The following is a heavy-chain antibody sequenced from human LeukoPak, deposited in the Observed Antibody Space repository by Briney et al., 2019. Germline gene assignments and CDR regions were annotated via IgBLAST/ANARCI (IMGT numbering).Heavy chain of an antibody. J-gene: IGHJ4*02. CDR2: ISAYNGNT. V-gene: IGHV1-18*01. CDR3: ARDGYSSSWAQGGYYFDY. Sequence: GASVKVSCKASGYTFTSYGISWVRQAPGQGLEWMGWISAYNGNTNYAQKLQGRVTMTTDTSTSTAYMELRSLRSDDTAVYYCARDGYSSSWAQGGYYFDYWGQGTLVTVSS. D-gene: IGHD6-13*01. CDR1: GYTFTSYG.